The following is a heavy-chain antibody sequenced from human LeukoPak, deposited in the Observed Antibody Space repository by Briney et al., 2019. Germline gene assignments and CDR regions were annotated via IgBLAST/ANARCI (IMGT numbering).Heavy chain of an antibody. Sequence: PGGSLRLSCAASGFTFSSYAMSWVRQAPGKGLEWVSAISGSGGSTYYADSVKGRFTISRDNFKNTLYLQMNSLRAEDTAVYYCANHPGGYYTHFDYWGQGTLVTVSS. J-gene: IGHJ4*02. CDR1: GFTFSSYA. CDR2: ISGSGGST. V-gene: IGHV3-23*01. D-gene: IGHD3-22*01. CDR3: ANHPGGYYTHFDY.